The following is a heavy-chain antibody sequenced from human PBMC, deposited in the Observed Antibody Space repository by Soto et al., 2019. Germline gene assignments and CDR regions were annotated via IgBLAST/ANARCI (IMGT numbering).Heavy chain of an antibody. D-gene: IGHD2-15*01. Sequence: QVQLVQSGAEVKTPGASVRVSCKASGYSFSNFYIHWVRQAPGQGLEWIGVINPGRGLTNYAQSLQDRVTLTSDTSTSTVYMDLNSLRSEDTAIYYCARDAVPIAGRSHYFDYWGQGSQVTVSS. CDR2: INPGRGLT. CDR1: GYSFSNFY. J-gene: IGHJ4*02. V-gene: IGHV1-46*01. CDR3: ARDAVPIAGRSHYFDY.